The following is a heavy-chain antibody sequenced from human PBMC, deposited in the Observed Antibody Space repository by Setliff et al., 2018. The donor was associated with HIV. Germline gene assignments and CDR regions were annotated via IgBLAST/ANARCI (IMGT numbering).Heavy chain of an antibody. CDR2: INPNSGGT. CDR3: ATLDY. Sequence: ASVKVSCKASGYTFTDYYVHWVRQAPGQGLEWMGWINPNSGGTNFAQKFQGRVTMTTDTSISTAYMELSRLRSDDTAVYYCATLDYWGQGTLVTVSS. CDR1: GYTFTDYY. J-gene: IGHJ4*02. V-gene: IGHV1-2*02.